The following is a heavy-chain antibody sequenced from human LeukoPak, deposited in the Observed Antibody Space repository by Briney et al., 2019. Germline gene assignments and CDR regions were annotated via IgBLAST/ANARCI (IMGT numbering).Heavy chain of an antibody. D-gene: IGHD6-19*01. Sequence: SETLSLTCTVSGGSMSSYYWTWIRQPPGKGLECIGYIYYSGSTNYSPSLKSRVTISVDTSRNQFSLKLSSVTAADTAMYYCARAVAVAGTPNFDYWGQGTLVTVSS. CDR2: IYYSGST. J-gene: IGHJ4*02. CDR1: GGSMSSYY. V-gene: IGHV4-59*01. CDR3: ARAVAVAGTPNFDY.